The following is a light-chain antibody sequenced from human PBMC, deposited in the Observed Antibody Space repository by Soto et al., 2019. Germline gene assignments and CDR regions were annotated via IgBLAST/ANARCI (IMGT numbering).Light chain of an antibody. CDR2: AAS. CDR3: QQYYSYPWA. V-gene: IGKV1-5*01. J-gene: IGKJ1*01. Sequence: DIEMTQSPSTLSASEGDRVTISCRASQSVSIWLAWYQQKPGKAPKLLIYAASTLQSGVPSRFSGSGSGTDFTLTISCLQSEDFATYYCQQYYSYPWAFGQGTKVDIK. CDR1: QSVSIW.